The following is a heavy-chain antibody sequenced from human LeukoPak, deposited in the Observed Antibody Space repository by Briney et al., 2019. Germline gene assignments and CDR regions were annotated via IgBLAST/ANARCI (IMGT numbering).Heavy chain of an antibody. CDR2: IYSGGST. CDR3: ATGERMVLGDGVDY. D-gene: IGHD3-10*01. Sequence: GGSLRVTCAASGLTVGKNYRSGVREAPGKGLEWVSVIYSGGSTYYADSVKGRFTISRDNSKNTLYLQMNSLRAEDTAVYFRATGERMVLGDGVDYWGQGTLVTVSS. V-gene: IGHV3-66*01. CDR1: GLTVGKNY. J-gene: IGHJ4*02.